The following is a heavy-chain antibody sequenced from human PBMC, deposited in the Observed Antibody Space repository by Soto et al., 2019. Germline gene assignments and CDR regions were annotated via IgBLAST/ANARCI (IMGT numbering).Heavy chain of an antibody. J-gene: IGHJ6*02. CDR3: ARYYDILTGYSYYYGMDV. CDR2: IIPIFGTA. Sequence: QVQLVQSGAEVKKPGSSVKVSCTASGGTFSSYAISWVRQAPGQGLEWMGGIIPIFGTANYAQKFHGRVTITADESTSTAYMELSSLRSEDTAVYYCARYYDILTGYSYYYGMDVWGQGTTVTVSS. V-gene: IGHV1-69*01. D-gene: IGHD3-9*01. CDR1: GGTFSSYA.